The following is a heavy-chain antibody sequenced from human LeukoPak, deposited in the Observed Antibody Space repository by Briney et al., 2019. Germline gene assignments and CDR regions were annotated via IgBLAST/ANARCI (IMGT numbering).Heavy chain of an antibody. CDR2: ISGSGDST. J-gene: IGHJ4*02. Sequence: GGSLRLSCAASGFTFSSYAMRWVRQAPGKGLEGVSAISGSGDSTYYVDSVKGRFTISRDNSKNTLYLQMNSLRAEDTAVYYCADSNYWYPVDYWGQGTLVTVSS. D-gene: IGHD4-11*01. CDR1: GFTFSSYA. CDR3: ADSNYWYPVDY. V-gene: IGHV3-23*01.